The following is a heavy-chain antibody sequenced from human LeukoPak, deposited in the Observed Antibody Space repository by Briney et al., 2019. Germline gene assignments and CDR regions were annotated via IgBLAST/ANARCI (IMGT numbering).Heavy chain of an antibody. V-gene: IGHV4-4*07. J-gene: IGHJ6*02. D-gene: IGHD5-24*01. CDR2: IYTSGST. CDR3: ARSGMATIFYHYYGMDV. Sequence: PSETLSLTCTVSGGSISSYYWSWIRQPAGKGLEWIGRIYTSGSTNYNPSLKSRVTMTRDTSTSTVYMELISLRSEDTAVYYCARSGMATIFYHYYGMDVWGQGTTVTVSS. CDR1: GGSISSYY.